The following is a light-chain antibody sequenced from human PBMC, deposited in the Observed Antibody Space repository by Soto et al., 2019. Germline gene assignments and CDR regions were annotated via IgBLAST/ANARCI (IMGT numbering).Light chain of an antibody. CDR3: QQYNSYPWT. CDR2: DAS. CDR1: QSISSW. J-gene: IGKJ1*01. Sequence: DIQMTQSPSTLSASVGDRVSITCRAGQSISSWLAWYQQKPGKAPKLLIYDASSLQNGVPSRFRGAESGTEFTLTISSLQPDDCAVYYCQQYNSYPWTFGQGTKV. V-gene: IGKV1-5*01.